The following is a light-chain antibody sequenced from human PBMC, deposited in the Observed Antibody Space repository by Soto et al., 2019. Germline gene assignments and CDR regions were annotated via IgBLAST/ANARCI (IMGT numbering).Light chain of an antibody. V-gene: IGKV3-20*01. CDR3: QQYGSSPT. CDR1: LSLSSSY. Sequence: EIVLTQSPGTLSLSPGERATLSCRCSLSLSSSYLAWYQQKPGQAPRLLIYDASSRATGIPDRFSGSGSGTDFTLTIIRLEPEDFAVYYSQQYGSSPTFGQGTKVEIK. CDR2: DAS. J-gene: IGKJ1*01.